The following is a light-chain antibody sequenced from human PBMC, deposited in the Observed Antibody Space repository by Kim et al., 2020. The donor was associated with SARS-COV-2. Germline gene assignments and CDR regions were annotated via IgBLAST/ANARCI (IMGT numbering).Light chain of an antibody. J-gene: IGKJ5*01. CDR1: QSVGSY. CDR3: QQYNHWIS. Sequence: SGSPGERVTLFCRAGQSVGSYVAWYQHKPGQGPRLLIYGAYTRATGIPVRFIGSGSETEFTLTITSLQTEDVAVYYCQQYNHWISFGQGTRLEIK. CDR2: GAY. V-gene: IGKV3-15*01.